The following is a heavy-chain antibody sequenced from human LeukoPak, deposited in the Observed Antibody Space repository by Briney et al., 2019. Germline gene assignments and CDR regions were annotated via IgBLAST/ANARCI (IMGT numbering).Heavy chain of an antibody. CDR1: GFTFSSYA. CDR2: ISGYDGST. J-gene: IGHJ4*02. D-gene: IGHD2-21*01. Sequence: PGGSLRLSCSASGFTFSSYAMSWVRQAPGKGLEWVSSISGYDGSTYYADSVKGRFTISRDNSKNTLYLQMNGLRAEDTAVYYCAKDCGRDCYLSEYWGQGTLVTVSS. V-gene: IGHV3-23*01. CDR3: AKDCGRDCYLSEY.